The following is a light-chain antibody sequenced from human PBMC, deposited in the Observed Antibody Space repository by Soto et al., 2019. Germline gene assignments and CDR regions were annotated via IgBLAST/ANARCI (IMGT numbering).Light chain of an antibody. CDR3: QQYNSYPLT. Sequence: DIQMTQSPSTLSASVGDRVTITCRASQSISTRLAWYQQKPGKAPNLLMYKASSLESGVPARFSGSGSGTEFTLTISSLQPDDFANYYCQQYNSYPLTFGGGTKVDIK. CDR1: QSISTR. CDR2: KAS. J-gene: IGKJ4*01. V-gene: IGKV1-5*03.